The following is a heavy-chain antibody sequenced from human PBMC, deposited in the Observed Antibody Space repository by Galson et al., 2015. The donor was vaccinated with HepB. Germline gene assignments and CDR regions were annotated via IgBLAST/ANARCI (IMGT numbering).Heavy chain of an antibody. J-gene: IGHJ1*01. D-gene: IGHD4-17*01. CDR1: GYNFNAYG. V-gene: IGHV1-18*04. Sequence: SVKVSCKASGYNFNAYGITWVRQAPGQGLEWMGWISGYDGLTNYAQSLQDRVTMALDPTTTTVYTDLKGLKYDDTAMYYCARDTDGDYELPYLWGQGTLVTVS. CDR3: ARDTDGDYELPYL. CDR2: ISGYDGLT.